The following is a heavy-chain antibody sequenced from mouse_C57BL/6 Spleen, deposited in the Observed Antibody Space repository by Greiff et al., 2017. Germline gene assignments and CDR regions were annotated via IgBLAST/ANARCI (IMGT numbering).Heavy chain of an antibody. V-gene: IGHV1-61*01. Sequence: QVQLQQPGAELVRPGSSVKLSCKASGYTFTSYWMDWVKQRPGQGLEWIGNIYPSDSETHYNQKFKDKATLTVDKSSSTAYMQLSSLTSEDSAVYYCARRDFYSNSWFAYWGQGTLVTVSA. CDR1: GYTFTSYW. D-gene: IGHD2-5*01. CDR2: IYPSDSET. J-gene: IGHJ3*01. CDR3: ARRDFYSNSWFAY.